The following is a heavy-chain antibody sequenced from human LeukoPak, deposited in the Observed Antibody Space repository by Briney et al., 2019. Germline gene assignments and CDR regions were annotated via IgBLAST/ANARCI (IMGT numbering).Heavy chain of an antibody. Sequence: GASLKVSCKASGYTFTSYAMNWVRQAPGQGLEWMGWINTNTVNPKYAQGFTGRFVFSLDTSVSTAYLQISSLKAEDTAVYYCARGSYDFWSGYWGVGDYYYYMDVWGKGTPGHRLL. CDR1: GYTFTSYA. D-gene: IGHD3-3*01. J-gene: IGHJ6*03. CDR3: ARGSYDFWSGYWGVGDYYYYMDV. CDR2: INTNTVNP. V-gene: IGHV7-4-1*02.